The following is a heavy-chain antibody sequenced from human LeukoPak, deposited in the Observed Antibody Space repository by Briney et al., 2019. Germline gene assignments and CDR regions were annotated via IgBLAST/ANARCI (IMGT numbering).Heavy chain of an antibody. V-gene: IGHV3-30-3*01. CDR3: ARDRAERSGSYYSYFDY. J-gene: IGHJ4*02. CDR2: ISYDGSNK. CDR1: GFTFSSYA. D-gene: IGHD1-26*01. Sequence: GGSLRLPCAASGFTFSSYAMHWVRQAPGKGLEWVAVISYDGSNKYYADSVKGRFTISRDNSKNTLYLQMNSLRAEDTAVYYCARDRAERSGSYYSYFDYWGQGTLVTVSS.